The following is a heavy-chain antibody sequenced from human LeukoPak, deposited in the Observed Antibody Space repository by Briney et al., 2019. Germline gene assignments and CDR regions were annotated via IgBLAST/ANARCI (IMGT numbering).Heavy chain of an antibody. D-gene: IGHD1-26*01. CDR2: ISYDGSNK. CDR3: ARDRSSGSYYNY. V-gene: IGHV3-30*04. CDR1: GFTFSSYA. J-gene: IGHJ4*02. Sequence: PGRSLRLSCAASGFTFSSYAMHWVRQAPGKGLEWVAVISYDGSNKYYADSVKGRFTISRDNSKNTLYLQMNSLRAEDTAVYYRARDRSSGSYYNYWGQGTLVTVSS.